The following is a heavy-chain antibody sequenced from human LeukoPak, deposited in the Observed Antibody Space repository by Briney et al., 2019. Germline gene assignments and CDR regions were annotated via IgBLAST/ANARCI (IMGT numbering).Heavy chain of an antibody. V-gene: IGHV4-59*01. J-gene: IGHJ4*02. CDR3: ARGRVAYSAYYFDY. CDR2: IYYTENT. Sequence: SETLSLTCTVSSYSITNYFWSWLRQPPGKGREGIGYIYYTENTNYKPSLKSRVTISVDTSTNQFSLRLRSVTPADTAVYYCARGRVAYSAYYFDYWGRGTLVAVSS. D-gene: IGHD2-15*01. CDR1: SYSITNYF.